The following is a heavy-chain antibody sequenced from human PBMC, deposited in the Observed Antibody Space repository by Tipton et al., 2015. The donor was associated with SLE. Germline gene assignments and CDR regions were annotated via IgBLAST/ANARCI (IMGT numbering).Heavy chain of an antibody. J-gene: IGHJ4*02. CDR1: GDSISSQH. D-gene: IGHD6-13*01. V-gene: IGHV4-59*11. Sequence: TPSLTCTVSGDSISSQHWSWIRQPPGKGLEWIGYMSYSGSTNYNPSLKSRVTISVDTSKNQFSLNLNSVNAADTAVYYCARGRSSLYYWGQGTLVTVSS. CDR2: MSYSGST. CDR3: ARGRSSLYY.